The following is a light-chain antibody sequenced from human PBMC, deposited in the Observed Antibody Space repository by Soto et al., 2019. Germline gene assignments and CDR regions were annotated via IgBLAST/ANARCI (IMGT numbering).Light chain of an antibody. V-gene: IGKV3-15*01. CDR2: GAS. J-gene: IGKJ4*01. Sequence: ERVIAQFSANLSVSPGGRATPSCRASQSVSDNLAWYQQRPGQAPRLLIYGASIRAAGIPARISGSGSGTEFTLTISSLQSEDFAVYSCQQYNNWPLTFGGGTKVDI. CDR1: QSVSDN. CDR3: QQYNNWPLT.